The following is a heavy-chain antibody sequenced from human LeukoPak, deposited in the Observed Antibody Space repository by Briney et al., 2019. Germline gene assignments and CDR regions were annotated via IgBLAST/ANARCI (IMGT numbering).Heavy chain of an antibody. J-gene: IGHJ4*02. CDR3: AHSTIYDSSGYCVGY. D-gene: IGHD3-22*01. CDR1: GFSLRTNGVG. Sequence: SGPALVNPTQTLTLTCTFSGFSLRTNGVGVVWIRQPPGKALEWLALIYWNDDKRYSPSLKSRLTITKDTSKNQVVLTMTNMDPVDTATYYCAHSTIYDSSGYCVGYWGQGTLVTVSS. CDR2: IYWNDDK. V-gene: IGHV2-5*01.